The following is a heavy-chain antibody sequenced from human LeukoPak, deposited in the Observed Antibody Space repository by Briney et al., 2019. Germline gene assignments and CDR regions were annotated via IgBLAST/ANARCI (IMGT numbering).Heavy chain of an antibody. CDR2: INQDGSEK. CDR3: ARNAPFDY. J-gene: IGHJ4*02. V-gene: IGHV3-7*01. CDR1: GFTYSTYW. Sequence: GGSLRLSCAASGFTYSTYWMSWVRQTPGKGLEWVANINQDGSEKYYVDSVRGRFTISRDNAKNSLYLQMNSLRGEDTAVYYCARNAPFDYWGQGTLVTVSS.